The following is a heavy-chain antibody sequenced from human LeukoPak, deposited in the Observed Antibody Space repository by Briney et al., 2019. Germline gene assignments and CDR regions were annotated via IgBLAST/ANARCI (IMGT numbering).Heavy chain of an antibody. CDR3: ARAYCVGDCSVLHIYFDN. CDR1: GGSISSYY. D-gene: IGHD2-21*02. V-gene: IGHV4-59*01. Sequence: SETLSLTCTVSGGSISSYYWSWIRQPPGKGLEWIGYIYYSGSTNYNPSLKSRVTISVDTSTNQFSLKLSSVTAADTAVYYCARAYCVGDCSVLHIYFDNWGQGTLVTVSS. J-gene: IGHJ4*02. CDR2: IYYSGST.